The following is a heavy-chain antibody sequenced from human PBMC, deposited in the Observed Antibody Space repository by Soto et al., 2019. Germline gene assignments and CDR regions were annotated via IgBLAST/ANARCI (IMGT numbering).Heavy chain of an antibody. Sequence: PGGSLRLSCAASGFTFSDYYMSWIRQAPGKGLEWVSYISSSGSTIYYADSVKGRFTISRDNAKNSLYLQMNSLRAEDTAVYYCARALSSTSFQPWFDPWGQGTLVTVSS. CDR2: ISSSGSTI. J-gene: IGHJ5*02. CDR1: GFTFSDYY. CDR3: ARALSSTSFQPWFDP. V-gene: IGHV3-11*01. D-gene: IGHD2-2*01.